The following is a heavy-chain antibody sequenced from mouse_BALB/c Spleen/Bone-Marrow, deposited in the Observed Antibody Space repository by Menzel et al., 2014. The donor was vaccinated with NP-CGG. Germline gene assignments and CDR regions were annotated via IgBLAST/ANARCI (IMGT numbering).Heavy chain of an antibody. J-gene: IGHJ4*01. CDR2: IWGGGST. Sequence: VQVVESGPGLVAPSQGLSITCTVSGFSLTDYGVSWIRQPPGKGLEWLGVIWGGGSTYYNSTLKSRLSISKDNSKSQVFLKMSSLQTDDTAIYYCAKHYVRYYAMDYWGQGTSVTVSS. CDR3: AKHYVRYYAMDY. CDR1: GFSLTDYG. D-gene: IGHD2-12*01. V-gene: IGHV2-6-5*01.